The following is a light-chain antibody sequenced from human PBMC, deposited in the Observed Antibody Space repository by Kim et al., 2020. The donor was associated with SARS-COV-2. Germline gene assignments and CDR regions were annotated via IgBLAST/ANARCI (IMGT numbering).Light chain of an antibody. J-gene: IGLJ2*01. CDR3: QSYDSGLSGVV. CDR1: SSRSRASYD. V-gene: IGLV1-40*01. Sequence: RATSSCTESSSRSRASYDVRWKQQLPGTAARLLSYGTSNRPTGVPDRFSGSKSCTSASLAITGLQAEDEADYYCQSYDSGLSGVVFGGGTQLTVL. CDR2: GTS.